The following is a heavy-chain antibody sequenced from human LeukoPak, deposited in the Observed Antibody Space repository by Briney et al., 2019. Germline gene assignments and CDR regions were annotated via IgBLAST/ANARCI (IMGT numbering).Heavy chain of an antibody. V-gene: IGHV4-38-2*02. CDR3: ARELSRGYSSSWPDY. Sequence: SETLSLTCAVSGYSISSGYYWGWIRQPPGKGLEWIGSIYHSGSTYYNPSPKSRVTISVDTSKNQFSLKLSSVTAADAAVYYCARELSRGYSSSWPDYWGQGTLVTVSS. CDR2: IYHSGST. J-gene: IGHJ4*02. CDR1: GYSISSGYY. D-gene: IGHD6-13*01.